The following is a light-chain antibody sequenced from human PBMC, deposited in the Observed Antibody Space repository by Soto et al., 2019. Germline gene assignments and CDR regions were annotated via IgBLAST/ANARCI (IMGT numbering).Light chain of an antibody. CDR3: LLYYGGAHV. Sequence: QAVVTQEPSLTVSPGGTVTLTCASSTGAVTSDFSPNWFQQKPGQAPRTLIFGTSYKYSWTPARFSGSLVGGKAALTLSGVQPEDEAEYYCLLYYGGAHVFGTGTKVTVL. CDR1: TGAVTSDFS. V-gene: IGLV7-43*01. J-gene: IGLJ1*01. CDR2: GTS.